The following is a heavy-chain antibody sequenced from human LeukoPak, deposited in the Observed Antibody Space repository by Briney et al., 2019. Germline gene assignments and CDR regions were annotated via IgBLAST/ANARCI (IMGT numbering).Heavy chain of an antibody. CDR3: ARDAGYSSSCYYY. CDR1: GFTFSSYA. V-gene: IGHV3-30-3*01. D-gene: IGHD6-13*01. Sequence: GGSLRLSCAASGFTFSSYAMHWVRQAPGKGLEWVAVISYDGSNKYYADSVKGRFTISRDNSKNTLYLQMNSLRAEDTAVYYCARDAGYSSSCYYYWGQGTLVTVSS. CDR2: ISYDGSNK. J-gene: IGHJ4*02.